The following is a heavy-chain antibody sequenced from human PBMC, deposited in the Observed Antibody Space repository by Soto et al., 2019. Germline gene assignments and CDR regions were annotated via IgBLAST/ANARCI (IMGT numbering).Heavy chain of an antibody. D-gene: IGHD6-19*01. Sequence: PGGSLRLSCAASGFSFVNYAMNWVRPAPGKGLEWVSGLSGSGTSTYYADSVKGRFTISRDNSKDTLFLQMNSLTADDTAVYYCAKATTNGGWFNPFDSWGQGALVTVS. CDR3: AKATTNGGWFNPFDS. J-gene: IGHJ4*02. V-gene: IGHV3-23*01. CDR1: GFSFVNYA. CDR2: LSGSGTST.